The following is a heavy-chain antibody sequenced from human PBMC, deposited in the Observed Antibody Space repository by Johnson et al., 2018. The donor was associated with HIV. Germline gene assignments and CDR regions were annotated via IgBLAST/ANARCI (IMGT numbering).Heavy chain of an antibody. CDR1: GFTFSNAW. CDR2: IKSKTDGGTT. J-gene: IGHJ3*02. CDR3: ARAPRPDAFDI. Sequence: VLLVESGGGLVKPGGSLRLSCAASGFTFSNAWMSWVRQAPGKGLAWVGRIKSKTDGGTTDYAAPVKGRFTISRDDSKNTLYLQMNSLKTEDTAVYYCARAPRPDAFDIWGQGTMVTVSS. V-gene: IGHV3-15*01.